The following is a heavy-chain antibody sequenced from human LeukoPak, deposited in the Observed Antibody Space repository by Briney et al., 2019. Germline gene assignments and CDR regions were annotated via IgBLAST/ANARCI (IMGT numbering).Heavy chain of an antibody. CDR3: ARVKSSAVAGNFDY. CDR2: MNPNSGGT. V-gene: IGHV1-2*02. CDR1: GYTFTSND. D-gene: IGHD6-19*01. J-gene: IGHJ4*02. Sequence: ASVKVSCKASGYTFTSNDINWVRQATGQGLEWMGWMNPNSGGTNYAQKFQGRVTMTRDTSISTAYMELSRVRSDDTAVYYCARVKSSAVAGNFDYWGRGTLVTVSS.